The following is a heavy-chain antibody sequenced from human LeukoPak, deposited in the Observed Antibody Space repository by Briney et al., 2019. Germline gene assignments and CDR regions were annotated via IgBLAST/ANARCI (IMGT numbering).Heavy chain of an antibody. CDR3: ARDSGGFYY. Sequence: GGSLRLSCAVSGFTFSTYTMSWVRQAPGKGLEWVSSISGSGDYTYYADSVKGRFTISRDNSKNTLYLQMNSLRADDTATYYCARDSGGFYYWGQGILVTVSS. J-gene: IGHJ4*02. V-gene: IGHV3-23*01. D-gene: IGHD3-10*01. CDR1: GFTFSTYT. CDR2: ISGSGDYT.